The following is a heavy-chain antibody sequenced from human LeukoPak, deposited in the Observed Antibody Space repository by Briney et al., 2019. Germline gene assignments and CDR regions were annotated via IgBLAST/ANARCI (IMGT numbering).Heavy chain of an antibody. J-gene: IGHJ4*02. CDR2: IYYSGST. D-gene: IGHD3-16*01. CDR3: ARETAYDRFDY. Sequence: SETLSLTCAVYGGSFSGYSWSWIRQPPGRGLEWIGCIYYSGSTYYNPSLKSRVTISVDTSKNQFSLKLSSVTAADTAVYYCARETAYDRFDYWGQGTLVTVSS. CDR1: GGSFSGYS. V-gene: IGHV4-30-4*07.